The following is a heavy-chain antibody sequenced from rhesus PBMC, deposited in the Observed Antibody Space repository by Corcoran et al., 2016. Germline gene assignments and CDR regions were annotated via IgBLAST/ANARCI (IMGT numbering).Heavy chain of an antibody. V-gene: IGHV4-65*01. CDR3: ARGAGRSSGWYFDY. J-gene: IGHJ4*01. Sequence: QVQLQESGPGLVKPSETLSLTCAVSGGSISSSNWWSWIRQPPGKGLEWIGYISGSSGSTYYNPSPKSRVTISTDTSKNQFSLKLSSVTAADTAVYYCARGAGRSSGWYFDYWGQGVLVTVSS. CDR1: GGSISSSNW. CDR2: ISGSSGST. D-gene: IGHD6-31*01.